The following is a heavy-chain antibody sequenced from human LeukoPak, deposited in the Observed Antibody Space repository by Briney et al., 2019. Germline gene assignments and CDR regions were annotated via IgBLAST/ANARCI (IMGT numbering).Heavy chain of an antibody. V-gene: IGHV1-69*02. J-gene: IGHJ4*02. D-gene: IGHD1-26*01. CDR1: GGTFSSYT. CDR2: IIPILGIA. Sequence: SVKVSCKASGGTFSSYTISWVRQAPGQGLEWMGRIIPILGIANYAQKFQGRVTITADKSTSTAYMELSSLRSEDTAVYYCARLILVGATTDYWGQGTLVAVSS. CDR3: ARLILVGATTDY.